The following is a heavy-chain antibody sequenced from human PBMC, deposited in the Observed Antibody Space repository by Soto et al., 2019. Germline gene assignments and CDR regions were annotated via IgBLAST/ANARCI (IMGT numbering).Heavy chain of an antibody. J-gene: IGHJ3*02. D-gene: IGHD3-10*01. CDR3: ARHGRFTMVRGVTYFDI. CDR2: IYYSGST. CDR1: GGSISSSSYY. V-gene: IGHV4-39*01. Sequence: PSETLSLTCTVSGGSISSSSYYWGWIRQPPEKGLEWIGSIYYSGSTYYNPSLKNRVTISVDTSTNQFSLKLSSVTAADTAVYYCARHGRFTMVRGVTYFDIWGQGTMVTVSS.